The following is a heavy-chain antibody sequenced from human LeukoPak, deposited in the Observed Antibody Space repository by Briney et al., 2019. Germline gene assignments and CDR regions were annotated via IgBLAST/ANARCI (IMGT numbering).Heavy chain of an antibody. CDR2: INPDSGAT. D-gene: IGHD1-14*01. CDR3: ARSEMADY. CDR1: GYTFTGYY. V-gene: IGHV1-2*02. J-gene: IGHJ4*02. Sequence: GASVKVSCKASGYTFTGYYMHWVRQAPGQGLEWMGWINPDSGATNYAQRFQGRVTMTRDTSISTACMELSRLRSDDTALYYCARSEMADYWGQGTLVTVSS.